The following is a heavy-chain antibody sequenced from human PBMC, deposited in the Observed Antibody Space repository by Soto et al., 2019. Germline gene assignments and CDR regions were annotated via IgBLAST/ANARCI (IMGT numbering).Heavy chain of an antibody. J-gene: IGHJ5*02. CDR1: GFSFRDYD. V-gene: IGHV3-30*03. Sequence: QVQLVESGGGVVQPGRSLRLSCVVSGFSFRDYDMNWVRQVPGKGLEWVAVISYNGNDKYYADSVKGRFTLSRDTSKNTLYLQMNSLRAEYTAVYYCVRVEGIAVTTWGQGTLVTVSS. D-gene: IGHD6-19*01. CDR2: ISYNGNDK. CDR3: VRVEGIAVTT.